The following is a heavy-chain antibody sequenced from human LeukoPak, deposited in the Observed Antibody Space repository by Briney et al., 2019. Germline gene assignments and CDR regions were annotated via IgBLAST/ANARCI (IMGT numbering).Heavy chain of an antibody. D-gene: IGHD3-22*01. V-gene: IGHV3-7*01. J-gene: IGHJ4*02. CDR1: GFTFNRFW. CDR2: IKQDGSEK. Sequence: LSGGSLRLSCAASGFTFNRFWMSWVRQAPGKGLEWVANIKQDGSEKWYVDSVKGRFTISRDNAKNSLYLQMNSLRAEDTAVYYCARNSYDSSGYYVYWGQGTLVTVSS. CDR3: ARNSYDSSGYYVY.